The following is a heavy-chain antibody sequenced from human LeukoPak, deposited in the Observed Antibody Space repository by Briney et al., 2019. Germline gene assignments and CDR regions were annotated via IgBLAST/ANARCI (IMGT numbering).Heavy chain of an antibody. V-gene: IGHV3-21*01. J-gene: IGHJ1*01. D-gene: IGHD6-13*01. Sequence: GRSLRLSCAASGFTFSSYSMNWVRQAPGKGLEWVSSISSSSSYIYYADSVKGRFTISRDNAKNSLYLQMNSLRAEDTAVYYCASGLYSSSWLEYFQHWGQGTLVTVSS. CDR3: ASGLYSSSWLEYFQH. CDR1: GFTFSSYS. CDR2: ISSSSSYI.